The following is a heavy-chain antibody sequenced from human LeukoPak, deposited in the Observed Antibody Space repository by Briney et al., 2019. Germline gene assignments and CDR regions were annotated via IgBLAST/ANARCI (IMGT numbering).Heavy chain of an antibody. D-gene: IGHD2-21*02. J-gene: IGHJ4*02. Sequence: TGGSLRLSCAASGFTFSNHAMNWVRQAPGKGLEWVSGISGSSGTINYAAPVKGRFTISRDNSRNTLYLQMNSLRADDTAVYYCAKRLGDPRAFDYWGQGTLVTVSS. CDR3: AKRLGDPRAFDY. CDR2: ISGSSGTI. V-gene: IGHV3-23*01. CDR1: GFTFSNHA.